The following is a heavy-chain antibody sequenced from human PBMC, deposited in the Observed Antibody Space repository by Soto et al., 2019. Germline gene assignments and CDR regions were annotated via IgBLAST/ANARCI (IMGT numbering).Heavy chain of an antibody. J-gene: IGHJ4*02. V-gene: IGHV1-18*01. D-gene: IGHD3-10*01. CDR1: GYTFTSYG. Sequence: ASVKVSCKASGYTFTSYGISWVRQAPGQGLEWMGWISAYNGNTNYAQKLQGRVTMTTDTSTGTAYMELRSLRSDDTAVYYCARDTKTYYYGSGSYPRNDYWGQGTLVTVSS. CDR3: ARDTKTYYYGSGSYPRNDY. CDR2: ISAYNGNT.